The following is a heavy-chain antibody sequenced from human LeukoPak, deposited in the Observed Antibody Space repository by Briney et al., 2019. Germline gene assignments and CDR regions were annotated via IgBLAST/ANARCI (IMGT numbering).Heavy chain of an antibody. CDR3: AKDQKRAGSVTLVVDY. J-gene: IGHJ4*02. CDR2: ISGSGGST. D-gene: IGHD5/OR15-5a*01. Sequence: GGSLRLSCAASGSTFSSYAMSWVRQAPGKGLEWVSAISGSGGSTFYADSVRGRFTISRDNSKNALYLQVNSLRAEDTAVYYCAKDQKRAGSVTLVVDYWGQGTLVTVSS. V-gene: IGHV3-23*01. CDR1: GSTFSSYA.